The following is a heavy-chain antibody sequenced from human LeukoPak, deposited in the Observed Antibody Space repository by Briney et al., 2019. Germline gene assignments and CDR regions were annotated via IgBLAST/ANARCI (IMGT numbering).Heavy chain of an antibody. CDR2: IYYSGNT. V-gene: IGHV4-59*01. J-gene: IGHJ3*02. CDR3: ARVGYNSAFGI. Sequence: ASETLSLTCTVSGGSISTYYWSWIRQPPGKGLEWIGYIYYSGNTNYNPSLKSRVAISVDTSKNQFSLKLYSVTAADTAVYYCARVGYNSAFGIWGQGTMVTESS. CDR1: GGSISTYY. D-gene: IGHD5-24*01.